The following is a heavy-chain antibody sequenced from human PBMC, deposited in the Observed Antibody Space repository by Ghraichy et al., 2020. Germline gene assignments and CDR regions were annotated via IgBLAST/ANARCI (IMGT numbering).Heavy chain of an antibody. V-gene: IGHV4-34*01. CDR3: ASYSSSLGMDV. Sequence: SQTLSLTSAVYGGSFSGYYWSWIRQPPGKGLAWIGEINHSGSTNYNPSLKSRVTISVDTSKNQFSLKLSSVTAADTAVYYCASYSSSLGMDVWGQGTTVTVSS. CDR2: INHSGST. CDR1: GGSFSGYY. J-gene: IGHJ6*02. D-gene: IGHD6-6*01.